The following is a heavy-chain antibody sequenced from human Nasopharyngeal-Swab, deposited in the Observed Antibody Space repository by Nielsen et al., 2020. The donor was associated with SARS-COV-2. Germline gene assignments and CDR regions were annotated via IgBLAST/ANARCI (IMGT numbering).Heavy chain of an antibody. CDR2: IKQDGSEK. Sequence: GESLKISCAASGFTFSSYWMSWVRQAPGKGLEWVANIKQDGSEKYYVDSVKGRFTISRDNAKNSLHLQMNSLRAEDTAVYYCAKDYYFYYGMDVWGQGTTVTVSS. CDR3: AKDYYFYYGMDV. V-gene: IGHV3-7*01. CDR1: GFTFSSYW. J-gene: IGHJ6*02.